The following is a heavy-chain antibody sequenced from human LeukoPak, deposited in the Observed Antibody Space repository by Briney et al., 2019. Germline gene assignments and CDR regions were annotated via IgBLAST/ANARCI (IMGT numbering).Heavy chain of an antibody. V-gene: IGHV1-2*02. CDR1: GYTFTGYY. Sequence: ASVKVSCKASGYTFTGYYMHWVRQAPGQGLEWMGWINPDSGGTNFAQKFQGRVTMTRDTSISTAYMELSRLRSDDMAVYYCGRDFRDSLDYWGQGTLVTVSS. CDR3: GRDFRDSLDY. CDR2: INPDSGGT. J-gene: IGHJ4*02.